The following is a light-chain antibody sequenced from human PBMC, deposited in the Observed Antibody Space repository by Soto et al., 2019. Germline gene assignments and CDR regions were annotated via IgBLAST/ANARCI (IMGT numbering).Light chain of an antibody. J-gene: IGKJ2*01. Sequence: PGERVTLSCRASQSVWLNYVAWCQQKPGQAPRLLIYGASIRATGIPDRFSGSASGTDFTFTISRLEPEDFAVYFCQQYGGSPYTFGQGTKVEIK. CDR3: QQYGGSPYT. CDR1: QSVWLNY. V-gene: IGKV3-20*01. CDR2: GAS.